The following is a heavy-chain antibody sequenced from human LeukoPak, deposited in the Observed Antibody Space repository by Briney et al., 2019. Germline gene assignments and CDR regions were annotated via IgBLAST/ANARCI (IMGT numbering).Heavy chain of an antibody. J-gene: IGHJ4*02. CDR3: ARGVRLGYIFGYPLDY. D-gene: IGHD5-18*01. CDR2: INHSGGS. V-gene: IGHV4-34*01. Sequence: SETLSLTCAVHGGSFSGYSWNWIRQSPGKGLEWIGEINHSGGSDYSPSLKSRVTISIDTSKNQLSLKLTSVTAADTALYYCARGVRLGYIFGYPLDYWGQGTPVTVSS. CDR1: GGSFSGYS.